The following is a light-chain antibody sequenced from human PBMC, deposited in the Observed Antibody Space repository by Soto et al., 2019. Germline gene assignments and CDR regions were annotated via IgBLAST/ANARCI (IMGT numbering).Light chain of an antibody. J-gene: IGKJ1*01. Sequence: IPLTQSPSTLSASVGDRVTITCRASQSISSLLAWYQQAPGKANQLLIYKASSLESGVPSRFRGSGSGTEFTLTISSLQPDDFATYYCQHYNSYSEAFGQGTKV. CDR2: KAS. CDR3: QHYNSYSEA. V-gene: IGKV1-5*03. CDR1: QSISSL.